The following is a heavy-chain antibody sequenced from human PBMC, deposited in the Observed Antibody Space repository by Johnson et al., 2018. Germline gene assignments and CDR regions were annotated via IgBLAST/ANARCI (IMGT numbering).Heavy chain of an antibody. CDR2: ISTRSSII. CDR3: AKDLYENNHTPPAACYG. CDR1: GFSFSSSS. V-gene: IGHV3-48*01. J-gene: IGHJ3*01. D-gene: IGHD1/OR15-1a*01. Sequence: EVQLLETGGGLVQPGGSLTLSCAASGFSFSSSSMNWVRQAPGKGLEWVSYISTRSSIIQYADSVKGRFTISRNNAKSSLFLQMHILRAEETAVYVCAKDLYENNHTPPAACYGWGRGTTVIVSS.